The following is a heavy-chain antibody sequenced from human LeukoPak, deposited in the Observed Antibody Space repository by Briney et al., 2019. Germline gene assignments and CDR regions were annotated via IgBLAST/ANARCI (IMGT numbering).Heavy chain of an antibody. Sequence: GRSLRLSCAASGFTFSTYAMHWVRQAPGKGLEWVAVISYDGSNKFYAGSVKGRFTISRDNSKNTLYLQMNSLRAEDTALYHCARTEAFDIWGQGTMVTVSS. V-gene: IGHV3-30*04. CDR2: ISYDGSNK. CDR1: GFTFSTYA. J-gene: IGHJ3*02. CDR3: ARTEAFDI.